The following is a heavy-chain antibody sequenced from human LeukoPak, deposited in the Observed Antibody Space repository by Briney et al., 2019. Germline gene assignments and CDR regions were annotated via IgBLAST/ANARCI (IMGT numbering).Heavy chain of an antibody. CDR3: ARDRVSSSWYYYGMDV. D-gene: IGHD6-13*01. CDR1: GGPISSGGYY. V-gene: IGHV4-31*03. CDR2: IYYSGST. Sequence: SETLSLTCTVSGGPISSGGYYWSWMRQHPGKGLEWGGYIYYSGSTYYNPSLKSRVTISVDTSKNQFSLKLSSVTAADTAVYYCARDRVSSSWYYYGMDVWGQGTTVTVSS. J-gene: IGHJ6*02.